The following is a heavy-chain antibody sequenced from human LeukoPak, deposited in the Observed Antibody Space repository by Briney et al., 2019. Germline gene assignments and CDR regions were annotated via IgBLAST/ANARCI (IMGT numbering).Heavy chain of an antibody. J-gene: IGHJ4*02. CDR2: IYYSGST. CDR3: ASLEWPGWYFDY. D-gene: IGHD3-3*01. V-gene: IGHV4-59*01. CDR1: GGSISSYY. Sequence: PSETLSLTCTVSGGSISSYYWSWIRQPPGKGLEWIGYIYYSGSTNYNPSLKSRVTISVDTSKNQFSLKLSSVTAADTAVYYCASLEWPGWYFDYWGQGTLVTVSS.